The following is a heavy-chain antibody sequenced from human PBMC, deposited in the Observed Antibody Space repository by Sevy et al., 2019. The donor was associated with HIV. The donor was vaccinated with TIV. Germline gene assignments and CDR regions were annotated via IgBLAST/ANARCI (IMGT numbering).Heavy chain of an antibody. V-gene: IGHV3-53*01. J-gene: IGHJ6*02. CDR3: ARLHPHIAAARAMDV. D-gene: IGHD6-13*01. CDR1: GFTITNNY. CDR2: SYSDDSR. Sequence: GESLKISCAASGFTITNNYISWVRQAPGKGLDWVALSYSDDSRYFADSVRGRFTISRDSLKNTLYLQMNSLRAEDTAVYYCARLHPHIAAARAMDVWGQWTTVTVSS.